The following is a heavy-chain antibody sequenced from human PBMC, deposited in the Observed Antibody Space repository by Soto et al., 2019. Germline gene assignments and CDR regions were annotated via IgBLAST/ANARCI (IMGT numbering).Heavy chain of an antibody. J-gene: IGHJ4*02. D-gene: IGHD3-10*01. CDR3: TTESRFGELLDYFDY. V-gene: IGHV3-23*01. Sequence: PGGSLRLSCAASGFTFSSYAMSWVRQAPGKGLEWVSAISGSGGSTYYADSVKRRFTISRDNSKNTLYLQMNSLRAEDTAVYYCTTESRFGELLDYFDYWGQGTLVTVSS. CDR1: GFTFSSYA. CDR2: ISGSGGST.